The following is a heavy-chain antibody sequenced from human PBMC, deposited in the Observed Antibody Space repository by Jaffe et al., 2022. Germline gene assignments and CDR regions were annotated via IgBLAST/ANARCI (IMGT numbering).Heavy chain of an antibody. V-gene: IGHV3-23*01. CDR2: ISGSGGST. CDR1: GFTFSSYA. Sequence: EVQLLESGGGLVQPGGSLRLSCAASGFTFSSYAMSWVRQAPGKGLEWVSAISGSGGSTYYADSVKGRFTISRDNSKNTLYLQMNSLRAEDTAVYYCGRIMITFGGVFPAFDIWGQGTMVTVSS. D-gene: IGHD3-16*01. J-gene: IGHJ3*02. CDR3: GRIMITFGGVFPAFDI.